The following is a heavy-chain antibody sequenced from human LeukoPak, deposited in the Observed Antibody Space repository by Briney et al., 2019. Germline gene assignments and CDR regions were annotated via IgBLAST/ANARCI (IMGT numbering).Heavy chain of an antibody. CDR3: ARDEDGYNH. CDR1: GFPFSNYW. V-gene: IGHV3-74*01. D-gene: IGHD5-24*01. J-gene: IGHJ4*02. Sequence: GGSLRLSRADSGFPFSNYWMHWVRQAPGKGLVWVSRMNSDGGSTSYADSVKGRFTISRDNAKNTLYLQMNSLRAEDTAVYYCARDEDGYNHWGQGTLVTVSS. CDR2: MNSDGGST.